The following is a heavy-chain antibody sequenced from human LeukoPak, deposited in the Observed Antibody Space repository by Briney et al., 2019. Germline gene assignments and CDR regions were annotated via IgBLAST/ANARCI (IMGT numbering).Heavy chain of an antibody. J-gene: IGHJ5*02. CDR2: IYYSGST. CDR3: ARGDMARGVDGLRFDP. D-gene: IGHD3-10*01. Sequence: SETLSLTCTVSGGSISSYYWSWIRQPPGKGLEWIGYIYYSGSTNYNPSLKSRVTISVDTSKNQFSLKLSSVTAADTAVYYCARGDMARGVDGLRFDPWGQGTLVTVSS. CDR1: GGSISSYY. V-gene: IGHV4-59*01.